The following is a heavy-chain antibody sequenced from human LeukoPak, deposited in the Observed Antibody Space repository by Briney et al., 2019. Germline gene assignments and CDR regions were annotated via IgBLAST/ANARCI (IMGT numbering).Heavy chain of an antibody. D-gene: IGHD6-19*01. CDR1: GGSISSSTYY. CDR2: FYNSGST. J-gene: IGHJ4*02. V-gene: IGHV4-39*01. CDR3: ARSVADLDY. Sequence: SETLSLTCTVSGGSISSSTYYWDWIRQPPGKGLEWIGNFYNSGSTYYNPSLKSRDTISGDTSKNQFSLKLSSVTAADTAVYYCARSVADLDYWGQGTLVTVSS.